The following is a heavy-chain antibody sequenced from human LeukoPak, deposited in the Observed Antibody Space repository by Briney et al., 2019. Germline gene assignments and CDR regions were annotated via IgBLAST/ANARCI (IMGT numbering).Heavy chain of an antibody. Sequence: GASVKVSCKASGYTFTDYYIHWVRQAPGQGLEWMGRINPDSGGTNFAQKFQARVTVTRDTSISTAYMELSTLRSEDTAVYYCARPRATKLVDDGFDIWGQGTIVTVSS. CDR3: ARPRATKLVDDGFDI. V-gene: IGHV1-2*06. CDR1: GYTFTDYY. D-gene: IGHD1-26*01. CDR2: INPDSGGT. J-gene: IGHJ3*02.